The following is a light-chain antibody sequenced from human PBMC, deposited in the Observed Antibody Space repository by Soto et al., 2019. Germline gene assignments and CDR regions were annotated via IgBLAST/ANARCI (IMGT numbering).Light chain of an antibody. CDR1: QVISTS. Sequence: DIQLTQSPSFLSPSIGESVTITCRASQVISTSLAWYQVKPGKAPKLLIYAASTLESGVPSRLSATVSGTEFSLTITSLQPEDFATYYCQQLFDSPITFGQGTKVDIK. V-gene: IGKV1-9*01. CDR2: AAS. CDR3: QQLFDSPIT. J-gene: IGKJ1*01.